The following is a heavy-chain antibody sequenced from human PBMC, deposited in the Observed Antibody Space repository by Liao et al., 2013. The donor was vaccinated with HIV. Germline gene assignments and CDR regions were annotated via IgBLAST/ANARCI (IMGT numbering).Heavy chain of an antibody. CDR1: GGSISSSSYY. D-gene: IGHD2-2*02. J-gene: IGHJ6*03. CDR2: IYYSGST. CDR3: AAIPSNSYYYYMDV. V-gene: IGHV4-39*07. Sequence: QVQLQESGPGLVKPSETLSLTCTVSGGSISSSSYYWGWIRQPPGKGLEWIGSIYYSGSTYYNPSLKSRVTISVDMSKNQFSLKLSSVTAADTAVYYCAAIPSNSYYYYMDVWGKGTTVTVSS.